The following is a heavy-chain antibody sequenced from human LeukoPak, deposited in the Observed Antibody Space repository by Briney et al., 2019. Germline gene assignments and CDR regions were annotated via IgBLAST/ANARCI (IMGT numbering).Heavy chain of an antibody. J-gene: IGHJ3*02. CDR2: IYYSGST. CDR1: GGSFSGYY. Sequence: PSETLSLTCAVYGGSFSGYYWSWIRQPPGKGLEWIGSIYYSGSTYYNPSLKSRVTISVDTSKNQFSLKLSSVTAADTAVYYCARPCSYDAFDIWGQGTMVTVSS. V-gene: IGHV4-34*01. D-gene: IGHD1-26*01. CDR3: ARPCSYDAFDI.